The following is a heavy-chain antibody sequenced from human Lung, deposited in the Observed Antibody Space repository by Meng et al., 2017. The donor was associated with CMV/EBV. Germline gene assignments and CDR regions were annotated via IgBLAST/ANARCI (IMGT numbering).Heavy chain of an antibody. Sequence: SETLSLXCGIYGGSLSGYYWSWIRQTPGKGLEWIGEIGHSGDITNYNPSLKSRVTISIDTSKKQFSLKLSAVTAADTAVYYCARQYSSSYYSDYWGQGTLVTVSS. CDR2: IGHSGDIT. CDR3: ARQYSSSYYSDY. D-gene: IGHD6-6*01. J-gene: IGHJ4*02. CDR1: GGSLSGYY. V-gene: IGHV4-34*01.